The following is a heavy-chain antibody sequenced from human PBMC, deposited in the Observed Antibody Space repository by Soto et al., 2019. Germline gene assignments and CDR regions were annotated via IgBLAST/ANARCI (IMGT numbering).Heavy chain of an antibody. D-gene: IGHD2-2*01. CDR1: GYTFTGYY. CDR2: INPNSGGT. V-gene: IGHV1-2*02. CDR3: ASIYQLLPTAPLPDY. Sequence: QVQLVQSGAEVKKPGASVKVSCKASGYTFTGYYMHWVRQDPGQGLEWMGWINPNSGGTNYAQKFQGRVTRTRDTAISTAYMELSRLRSDDTAVYYCASIYQLLPTAPLPDYWGQGTLVTVSS. J-gene: IGHJ4*02.